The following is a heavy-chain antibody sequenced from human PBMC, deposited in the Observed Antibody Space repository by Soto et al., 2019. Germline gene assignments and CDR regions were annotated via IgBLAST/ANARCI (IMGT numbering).Heavy chain of an antibody. V-gene: IGHV3-23*01. D-gene: IGHD4-17*01. CDR1: GFTFSSYA. Sequence: GGSLRLSCAASGFTFSSYAMSWVRQAPGKGLEWVSAISGSGGSTYYADSVKGRFTISRDNSKNTLYLQMNSLRAEDTAVYYCAKASRYNDYGDYVNAFDIWGQGTMVTVSS. CDR2: ISGSGGST. J-gene: IGHJ3*02. CDR3: AKASRYNDYGDYVNAFDI.